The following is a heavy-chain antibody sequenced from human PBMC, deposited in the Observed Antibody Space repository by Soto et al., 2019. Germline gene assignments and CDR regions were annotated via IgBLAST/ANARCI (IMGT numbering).Heavy chain of an antibody. CDR2: INAGNGNT. V-gene: IGHV1-3*01. CDR1: GYTFTSYA. J-gene: IGHJ4*02. D-gene: IGHD3-10*01. CDR3: ARESSSLFYYGSGSYYNLPHDDY. Sequence: QVQLVQSGAEVKKPGASVKVSCKASGYTFTSYAMHWVRQAPGQRLEWMGWINAGNGNTKYSQKFQGRVTITRDTSASTAYMELSSLRSEDTAVYYCARESSSLFYYGSGSYYNLPHDDYWGQGTLVTVSS.